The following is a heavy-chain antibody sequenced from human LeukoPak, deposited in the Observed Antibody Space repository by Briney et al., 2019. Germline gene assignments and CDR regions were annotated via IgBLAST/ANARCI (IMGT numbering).Heavy chain of an antibody. V-gene: IGHV4-38-2*02. J-gene: IGHJ4*02. D-gene: IGHD2-21*02. CDR1: GYSISSGYY. CDR3: ARVPARRVVTTPTYFDF. Sequence: NTSETLSLTCTVSGYSISSGYYWGWIRQPPGQGLEWIGYFSYSGSTNYNPSLRSRVTISVDTSKNQFSLKLSSVTAADTAVYYCARVPARRVVTTPTYFDFWGQGTLVTVSS. CDR2: FSYSGST.